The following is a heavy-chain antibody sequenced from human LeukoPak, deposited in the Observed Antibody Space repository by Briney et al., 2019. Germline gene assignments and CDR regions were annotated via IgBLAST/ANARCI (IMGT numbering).Heavy chain of an antibody. CDR3: ARRDYYDTTWMGWYFDL. CDR1: GGTISSYY. V-gene: IGHV4-59*08. D-gene: IGHD3-22*01. J-gene: IGHJ2*01. Sequence: SETLSLTCTVSGGTISSYYWSWIRQPPGKGLECIGYIFYTGSTKYNPSLKSRVTISVDTSENQISLRLRSVTAADTAVYYCARRDYYDTTWMGWYFDLWGRGTLVTVSS. CDR2: IFYTGST.